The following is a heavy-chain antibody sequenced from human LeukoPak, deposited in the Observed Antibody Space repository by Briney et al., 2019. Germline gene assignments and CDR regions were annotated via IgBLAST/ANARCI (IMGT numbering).Heavy chain of an antibody. D-gene: IGHD5-24*01. CDR3: ARSQMATANFDY. CDR2: MNPNTGIT. CDR1: GYTFTSYD. J-gene: IGHJ4*02. V-gene: IGHV1-8*01. Sequence: ASVKVSCKASGYTFTSYDINWIRQATGQGLEWMGWMNPNTGITGYGQRFQGRVTMTRNTSINTAYMELSGLRSEDTAVYYCARSQMATANFDYWGQGTLVTVSS.